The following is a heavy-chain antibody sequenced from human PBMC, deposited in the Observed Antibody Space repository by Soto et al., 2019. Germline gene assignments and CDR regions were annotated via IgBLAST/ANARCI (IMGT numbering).Heavy chain of an antibody. D-gene: IGHD3-10*01. V-gene: IGHV1-2*02. CDR1: GYTFTGHY. CDR3: GRGRSGQLVVFY. J-gene: IGHJ4*02. CDR2: IGPASGDT. Sequence: ASVKVSCKASGYTFTGHYIHWVRQAPGQGPEWMGEIGPASGDTRYAQKCQGRVTMTRDTSITTVYMELNNLSPDDAAVYYCGRGRSGQLVVFYWGQGTPVTVSS.